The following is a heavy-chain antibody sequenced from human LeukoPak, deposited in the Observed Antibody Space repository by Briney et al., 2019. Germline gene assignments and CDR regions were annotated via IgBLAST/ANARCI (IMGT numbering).Heavy chain of an antibody. CDR3: ARGAVFYYDSSGYYFDAFDI. CDR1: GGSISSGGYY. J-gene: IGHJ3*02. Sequence: PSETLSLTCTVSGGSISSGGYYWSWIRQHPGKGLEWIGYIYYSGSTYYNPSLKSRVTISVDTSKNQFSLKLSSVTAADTAVYYCARGAVFYYDSSGYYFDAFDIWGQGTMVTVSS. CDR2: IYYSGST. D-gene: IGHD3-22*01. V-gene: IGHV4-30-4*08.